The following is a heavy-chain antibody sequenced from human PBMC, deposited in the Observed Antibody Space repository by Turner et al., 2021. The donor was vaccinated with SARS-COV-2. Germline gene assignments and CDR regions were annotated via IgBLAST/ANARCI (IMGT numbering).Heavy chain of an antibody. CDR2: ISSSSSYI. CDR1: GFTFSSYS. D-gene: IGHD3-22*01. V-gene: IGHV3-21*01. J-gene: IGHJ4*02. Sequence: EVQLVESGGGLVQPGGSLRLSCAASGFTFSSYSMNWVRQAPGKGLEWVSSISSSSSYIYYADSVKGRFTISRDNAKNSLYLQMNSLRAEDTAVYYCARSPTAPGYYYDSSGYYTPYYFDYWGQGTLVTVSS. CDR3: ARSPTAPGYYYDSSGYYTPYYFDY.